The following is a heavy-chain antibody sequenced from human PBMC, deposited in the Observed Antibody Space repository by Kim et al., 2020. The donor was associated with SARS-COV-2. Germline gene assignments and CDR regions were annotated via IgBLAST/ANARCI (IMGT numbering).Heavy chain of an antibody. CDR3: ARDWDRGPLGIDL. CDR2: TQQSGYKK. D-gene: IGHD6-13*01. J-gene: IGHJ5*02. V-gene: IGHV3-7*01. Sequence: GGSLRLSCVASGFAFSDHYMTWVRQAPGKGLEWVAHTQQSGYKKFYVDSVKGRFTISRDDTENSLYLQMDSLRVEDTAVYYCARDWDRGPLGIDLWGQGTQVTVSS. CDR1: GFAFSDHY.